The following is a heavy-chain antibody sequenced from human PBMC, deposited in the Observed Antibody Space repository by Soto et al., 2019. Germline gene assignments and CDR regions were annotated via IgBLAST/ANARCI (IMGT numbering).Heavy chain of an antibody. CDR1: GGTFSSYA. CDR3: ARGVGEDSNYFLSRYYYGMDV. Sequence: QVQLVQSGAEVKKPGSSVKVSCKASGGTFSSYAISWVRQAPGQGLEWMGGTIPIFGTANYAQKFQGRVTITADESTSTAYIELSSLRSEDTAVYYCARGVGEDSNYFLSRYYYGMDVWGQGTTVTVSS. J-gene: IGHJ6*02. V-gene: IGHV1-69*01. D-gene: IGHD4-4*01. CDR2: TIPIFGTA.